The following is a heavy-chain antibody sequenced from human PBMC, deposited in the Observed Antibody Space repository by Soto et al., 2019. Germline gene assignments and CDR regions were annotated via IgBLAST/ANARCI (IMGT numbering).Heavy chain of an antibody. Sequence: QIQLVQSGAELKKPGASVKVSCKASGYIFTSQGISWVRQAPGQGLEWMGWISTYNGNPNYAQKLQGRVTMTTNTSTTTAFLELRSLTSDDTAVYYCARGRTRALDYWGQGTPVIVSS. D-gene: IGHD1-7*01. J-gene: IGHJ4*02. CDR1: GYIFTSQG. V-gene: IGHV1-18*01. CDR3: ARGRTRALDY. CDR2: ISTYNGNP.